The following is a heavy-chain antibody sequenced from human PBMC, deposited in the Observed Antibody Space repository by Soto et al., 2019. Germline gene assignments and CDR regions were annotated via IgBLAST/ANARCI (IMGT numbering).Heavy chain of an antibody. CDR1: GYTFTSYG. D-gene: IGHD6-25*01. CDR2: ISAYNGNA. CDR3: ARRKERSGPYYLDL. J-gene: IGHJ4*02. Sequence: ASLKVSWKASGYTFTSYGISWVRQAPGQGLEWMGWISAYNGNAGFAQKFRGRINMTRNTSISTAYLELSSLRSDDSAVYFCARRKERSGPYYLDLWGQGTHVTVSS. V-gene: IGHV1-18*04.